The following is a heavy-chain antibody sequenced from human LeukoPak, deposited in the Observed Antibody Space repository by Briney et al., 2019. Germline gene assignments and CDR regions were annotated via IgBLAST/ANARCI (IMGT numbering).Heavy chain of an antibody. CDR3: ARDRYNFGY. CDR1: GFTFSSYW. D-gene: IGHD5-18*01. J-gene: IGHJ4*02. Sequence: GGSLRLSCAASGFTFSSYWMQWVRQAPGKGLVWVSRINSDGSTTNYADSVRGRFTISRDNAQNTLYLQMTSLGAEDTAMYYCARDRYNFGYRGQGTLVTVSS. V-gene: IGHV3-74*01. CDR2: INSDGSTT.